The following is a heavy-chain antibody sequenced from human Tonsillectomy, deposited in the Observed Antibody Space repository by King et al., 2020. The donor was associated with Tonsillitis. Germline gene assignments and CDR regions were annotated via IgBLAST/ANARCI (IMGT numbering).Heavy chain of an antibody. CDR3: AREPYSNYGDAVDI. CDR2: INHSGST. V-gene: IGHV4-34*01. Sequence: VQLQQWGAGLLKPSETLSLTCAVYGGSFSGYYWSWIRQPPGKGLDWIGEINHSGSTNYIPSLKSRVTISVDTSKNQFSLKVSSVTAADTAVYYCAREPYSNYGDAVDIWGQGTMVTVSS. J-gene: IGHJ3*02. D-gene: IGHD4-11*01. CDR1: GGSFSGYY.